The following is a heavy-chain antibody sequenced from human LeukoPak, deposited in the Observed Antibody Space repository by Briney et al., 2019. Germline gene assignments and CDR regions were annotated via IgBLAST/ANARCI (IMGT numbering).Heavy chain of an antibody. CDR1: GFTFNTYT. J-gene: IGHJ4*02. Sequence: GGSLRLSCAASGFTFNTYTMNWVRQAPGKGLEWVSYISSSSSAIYYADSVKGRFTISRDNARNSLYLQMNSLRAEDTAVYHCARGRYFDYWGQGTLVTVSS. CDR3: ARGRYFDY. V-gene: IGHV3-48*01. CDR2: ISSSSSAI.